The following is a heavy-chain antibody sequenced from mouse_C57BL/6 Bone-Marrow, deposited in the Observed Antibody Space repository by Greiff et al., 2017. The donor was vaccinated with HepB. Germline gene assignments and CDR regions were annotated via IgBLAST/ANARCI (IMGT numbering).Heavy chain of an antibody. CDR3: AYYYGSNPYAMDY. Sequence: DVKLVESGGGLVKPGGSLKLSCAASGFTFSSYTMSWVRQTPEKRLEWVATISGGGGNTYYPDSVKGRFTISRDNAKNTLYLQMSSLRSEDTALYYCAYYYGSNPYAMDYWGQGTSVTVSS. J-gene: IGHJ4*01. CDR2: ISGGGGNT. D-gene: IGHD1-1*01. V-gene: IGHV5-9*01. CDR1: GFTFSSYT.